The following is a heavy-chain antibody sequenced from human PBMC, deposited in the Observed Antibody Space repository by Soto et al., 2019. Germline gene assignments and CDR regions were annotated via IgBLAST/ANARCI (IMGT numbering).Heavy chain of an antibody. Sequence: SETLSLTCTVSGGSISSGGYSWSWIRQSPEKGLEWLGCIYPTGSTYYHPSLKSRVTISIDTSRNQFSLNLTSVTAADTAVYYCDRDPQGPSPRWVLWGQGTAVTVSS. V-gene: IGHV4-30-2*06. CDR3: DRDPQGPSPRWVL. J-gene: IGHJ6*02. CDR2: IYPTGST. D-gene: IGHD3-16*01. CDR1: GGSISSGGYS.